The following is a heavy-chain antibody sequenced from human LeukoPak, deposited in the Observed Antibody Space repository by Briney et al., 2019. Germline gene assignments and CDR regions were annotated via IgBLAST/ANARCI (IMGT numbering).Heavy chain of an antibody. CDR2: ISSSSTPV. Sequence: PGGSLRLSCAASGFTFSTYSMNWVRQAPGKGLEWVSYISSSSTPVFYADSVKGRFTLSRDNAMNSVYLQMDSLRHEDTAVYYCSISSSSPYWGQGTLVTVSS. V-gene: IGHV3-48*02. CDR1: GFTFSTYS. J-gene: IGHJ4*02. CDR3: SISSSSPY. D-gene: IGHD6-6*01.